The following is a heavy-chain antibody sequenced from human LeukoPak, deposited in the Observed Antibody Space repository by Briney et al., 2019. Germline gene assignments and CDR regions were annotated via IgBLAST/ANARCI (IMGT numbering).Heavy chain of an antibody. CDR1: GGTFSSYA. J-gene: IGHJ4*02. V-gene: IGHV1-69*13. CDR3: ARAPRIGRRGVQFDY. CDR2: IIPIFGTA. Sequence: ASVNVSCKASGGTFSSYAISWVRQAPGQGLEWMGGIIPIFGTANYAQKFQGRVTITADESTSTAYMELSSLRSEDTAVYYCARAPRIGRRGVQFDYWGQGTLVTVSS. D-gene: IGHD2/OR15-2a*01.